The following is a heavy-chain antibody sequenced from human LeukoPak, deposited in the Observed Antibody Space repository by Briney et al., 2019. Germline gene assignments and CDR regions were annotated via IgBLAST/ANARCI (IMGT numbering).Heavy chain of an antibody. CDR2: IYYSGST. Sequence: SETLSLTRTVSGGSISSYYWSWIRQPPGKGLEWIGYIYYSGSTNYNPSLKSRVTISVDTSKNQFSLKLSSVTAADTAVYYCARASMGAISIAFDIWGLGTMVTVSS. CDR1: GGSISSYY. V-gene: IGHV4-59*01. D-gene: IGHD1-26*01. CDR3: ARASMGAISIAFDI. J-gene: IGHJ3*02.